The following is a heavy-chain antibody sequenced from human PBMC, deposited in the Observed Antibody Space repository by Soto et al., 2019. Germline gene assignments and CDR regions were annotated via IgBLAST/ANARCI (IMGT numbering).Heavy chain of an antibody. J-gene: IGHJ5*02. Sequence: SETLSLTCTVSGGSISSGDYYWSWIRQPPGKGLEWIGSIYYSGSTYYNPSLKSRVTISVDTSKHQFSLKLSSVTAADTAVYYWARVGDDSSGYYYSSWGQGTLVTVSS. CDR2: IYYSGST. V-gene: IGHV4-30-4*01. D-gene: IGHD3-22*01. CDR1: GGSISSGDYY. CDR3: ARVGDDSSGYYYSS.